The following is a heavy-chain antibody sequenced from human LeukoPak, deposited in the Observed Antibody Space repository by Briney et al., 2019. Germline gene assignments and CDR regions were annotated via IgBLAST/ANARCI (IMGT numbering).Heavy chain of an antibody. CDR1: GFTFDDYA. J-gene: IGHJ4*02. V-gene: IGHV3-43D*03. CDR3: AKGGAYQDLDY. CDR2: ISWDGGST. D-gene: IGHD3-3*01. Sequence: PGGSLRLSCAASGFTFDDYAMHWVRQAPGKGLEWVSLISWDGGSTYYADSVKGRFTISRKNSKNTLYLQMNSLTTEDTAIYYCAKGGAYQDLDYWGQGTLVTVSS.